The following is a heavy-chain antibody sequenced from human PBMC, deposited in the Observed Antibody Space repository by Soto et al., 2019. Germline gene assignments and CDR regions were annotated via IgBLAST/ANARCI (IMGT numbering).Heavy chain of an antibody. V-gene: IGHV4-59*02. J-gene: IGHJ4*02. CDR2: IYYNGNT. Sequence: SETLSLTCTVSGGSVSGYYWSWIRQPPGKGLEWIGYIYYNGNTNYNPFLKSRVTISVDTSKNQFSLKLSSVTAADTAVYYCAKGFWDYSGGFSAFDYWGQGTLVTVSS. CDR1: GGSVSGYY. D-gene: IGHD1-26*01. CDR3: AKGFWDYSGGFSAFDY.